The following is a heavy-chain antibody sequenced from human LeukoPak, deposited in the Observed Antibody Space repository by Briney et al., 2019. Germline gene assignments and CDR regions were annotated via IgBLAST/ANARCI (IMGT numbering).Heavy chain of an antibody. D-gene: IGHD3-16*02. CDR3: ARTNYDYVWGSYQNWFDP. CDR2: IIPIFGTA. J-gene: IGHJ5*02. V-gene: IGHV1-69*13. Sequence: SVKVSCKASGGTFSSYAISWVRQAPGQGLEWMGGIIPIFGTANYAQKFQGRVTITADESTSTAYMELSSLRSEDTAAYYCARTNYDYVWGSYQNWFDPWGQGTLVTVSS. CDR1: GGTFSSYA.